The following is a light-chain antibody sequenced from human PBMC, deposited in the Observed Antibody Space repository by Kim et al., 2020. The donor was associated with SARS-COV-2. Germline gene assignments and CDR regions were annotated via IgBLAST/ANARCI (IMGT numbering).Light chain of an antibody. Sequence: HTATIACTGNNDDDGRQEAAWLQQHQRRPSQVLSNWKNSSRSASSERFSSCRTGDTTSLIITGGQSEDEADDYCSAWGISRNAGVFGGGTQLTVL. CDR3: SAWGISRNAGV. CDR2: WKN. CDR1: NDDDGRQE. J-gene: IGLJ2*01. V-gene: IGLV10-54*01.